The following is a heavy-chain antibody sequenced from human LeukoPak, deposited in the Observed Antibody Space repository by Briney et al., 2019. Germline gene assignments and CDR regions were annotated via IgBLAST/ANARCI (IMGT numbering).Heavy chain of an antibody. CDR2: ISGDGGNT. CDR3: AKDRGY. Sequence: GGSLRLSCAASGLTFSTFPMTWVRRAPGKGLEWVSAISGDGGNTYYADSVKGRFTISRDNSKNTLYLQMNSLRAEDTAVYYCAKDRGYWGQGTLVTVSS. J-gene: IGHJ4*02. CDR1: GLTFSTFP. V-gene: IGHV3-23*01.